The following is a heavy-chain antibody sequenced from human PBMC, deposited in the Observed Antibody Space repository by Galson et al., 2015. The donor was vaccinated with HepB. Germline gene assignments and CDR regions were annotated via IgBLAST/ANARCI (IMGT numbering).Heavy chain of an antibody. CDR1: GGSISSYY. J-gene: IGHJ4*02. CDR3: ARAGRGRLWSFDY. V-gene: IGHV4-59*01. CDR2: IYYSGST. Sequence: ETLSLTCTVSGGSISSYYWSWIRQPPGKGLEWIGYIYYSGSTNYNPSLKSRVTISVDTSKNQFSLKLSSVTAADTAVYYCARAGRGRLWSFDYWGQGTLVTVSS. D-gene: IGHD5-18*01.